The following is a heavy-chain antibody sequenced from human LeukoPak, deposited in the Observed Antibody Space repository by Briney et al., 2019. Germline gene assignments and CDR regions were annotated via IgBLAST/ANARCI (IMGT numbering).Heavy chain of an antibody. CDR1: GGSFSGYY. Sequence: SETLSLTCAVYGGSFSGYYWSWIRQPPGKGLEWIGEINHSGSTNYNPSLKSRVTISVDTSKNQFSLKLSSVTAADTAVYYCARGYYSSGWYSPPGWYFDLWGRGTLVTVSS. CDR3: ARGYYSSGWYSPPGWYFDL. J-gene: IGHJ2*01. D-gene: IGHD6-19*01. V-gene: IGHV4-34*01. CDR2: INHSGST.